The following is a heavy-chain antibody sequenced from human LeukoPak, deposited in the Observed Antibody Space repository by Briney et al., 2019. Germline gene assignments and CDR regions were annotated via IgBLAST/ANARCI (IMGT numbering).Heavy chain of an antibody. J-gene: IGHJ4*02. D-gene: IGHD6-19*01. CDR2: IIPILGIA. CDR1: GGTFSSYA. V-gene: IGHV1-69*04. Sequence: SVKVSCKASGGTFSSYAISWVRQAPGQGLEWMGRIIPILGIANYAQKFQGRVTITADKSTSTAYMELSSLRSEDTAVYYCARDTSSSGDKNFDYWGQGTLVTVSP. CDR3: ARDTSSSGDKNFDY.